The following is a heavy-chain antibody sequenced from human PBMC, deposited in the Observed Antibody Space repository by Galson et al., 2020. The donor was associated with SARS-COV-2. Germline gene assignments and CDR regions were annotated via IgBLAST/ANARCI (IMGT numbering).Heavy chain of an antibody. CDR2: ISWDGGST. Sequence: GGSLRLSCAASGFTFDDYTMHWVRQAPGKGLEWVSLISWDGGSTYYADSVKGRFTISRDNSKNSLYLQMNSLRTEDTALYYCAKDDGDLRSQWLPRMVAYYGMDVWGQGTTVTVSS. J-gene: IGHJ6*02. CDR3: AKDDGDLRSQWLPRMVAYYGMDV. D-gene: IGHD3-22*01. V-gene: IGHV3-43*01. CDR1: GFTFDDYT.